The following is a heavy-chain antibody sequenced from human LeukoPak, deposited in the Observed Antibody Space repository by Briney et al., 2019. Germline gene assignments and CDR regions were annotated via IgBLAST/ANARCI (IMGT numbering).Heavy chain of an antibody. J-gene: IGHJ4*02. V-gene: IGHV3-66*02. D-gene: IGHD1-26*01. Sequence: GGSLRLSCAASGFTVSSNYMSWVRQAPGKGLEWVSVIYSGGSTYYADSVMGRFTISRDNSENTLYLQTDSLRTEDTAVYYCAREKVGATTLDYWGQGTLVTVSS. CDR1: GFTVSSNY. CDR2: IYSGGST. CDR3: AREKVGATTLDY.